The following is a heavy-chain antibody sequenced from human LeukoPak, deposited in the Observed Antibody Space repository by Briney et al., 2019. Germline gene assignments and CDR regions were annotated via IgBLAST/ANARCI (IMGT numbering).Heavy chain of an antibody. V-gene: IGHV3-30*02. Sequence: PGGSLRLSCAASGFTFSRNGMRWVRQAPGKGLEWVTFIRNDGSDKYYADSVKGRFTISRDNSKNTLYVQMNSLRSEDTAVYYCVRDADWSFDYWGQGTLVTVSS. J-gene: IGHJ4*02. CDR2: IRNDGSDK. CDR1: GFTFSRNG. CDR3: VRDADWSFDY. D-gene: IGHD2-21*01.